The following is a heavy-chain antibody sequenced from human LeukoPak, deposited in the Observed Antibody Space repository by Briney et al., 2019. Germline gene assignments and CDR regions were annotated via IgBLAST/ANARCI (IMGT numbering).Heavy chain of an antibody. CDR2: IYGDGTT. J-gene: IGHJ5*02. CDR1: GSTVGSNH. D-gene: IGHD3-10*01. CDR3: ARDRAGAQSWVALDP. V-gene: IGHV3-66*02. Sequence: PGGSLRLSCAASGSTVGSNHLTWVRQAPGRGLEWVSLIYGDGTTFYTDSVKGRFTISRDNFKNTLYLQMSSLRPEDTALYYCARDRAGAQSWVALDPWGQGTLVTVSS.